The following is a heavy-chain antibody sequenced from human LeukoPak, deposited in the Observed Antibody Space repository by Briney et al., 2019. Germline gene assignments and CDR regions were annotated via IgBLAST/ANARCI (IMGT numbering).Heavy chain of an antibody. CDR1: GFTFSSHW. CDR2: INSDGSST. Sequence: PGGSLRLSCVASGFTFSSHWMHWVRQGPRKGLVWVSRINSDGSSTSYADSVKGRFTISRDNAKNTLYLQMNSLRAEDTAVYYCARDPPGDDAFDIWGQGTMVTVSS. D-gene: IGHD3-10*01. J-gene: IGHJ3*02. V-gene: IGHV3-74*01. CDR3: ARDPPGDDAFDI.